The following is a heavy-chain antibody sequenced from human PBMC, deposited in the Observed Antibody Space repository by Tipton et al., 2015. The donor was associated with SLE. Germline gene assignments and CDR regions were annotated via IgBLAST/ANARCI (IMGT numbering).Heavy chain of an antibody. J-gene: IGHJ4*02. CDR2: IYYSGST. Sequence: TLSLTCTVSGGSISSYYWSWIRQPAGKGLEWIGYIYYSGSTYYNPSLKSRVTISVDTSKNQFSLKLSSVTAADTAVYYCARHRRGYFDYWGQGTLVTVSS. V-gene: IGHV4-59*08. CDR3: ARHRRGYFDY. CDR1: GGSISSYY.